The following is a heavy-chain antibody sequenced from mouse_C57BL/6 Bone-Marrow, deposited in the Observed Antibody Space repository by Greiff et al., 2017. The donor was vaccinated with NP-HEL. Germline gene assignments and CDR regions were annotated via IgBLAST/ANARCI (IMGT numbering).Heavy chain of an antibody. CDR2: IDPSDSYT. J-gene: IGHJ4*01. V-gene: IGHV1-59*01. CDR3: ASSAYYSNYDYAMDY. Sequence: VQLQQPGAELVRPGTSVKLSCKASGYTFTSYWMHWVKQRPGQGLEWIGVIDPSDSYTTYNQKFKGKATLTVDTSSSTAYMQLSSLTSEDSAVYYCASSAYYSNYDYAMDYWGQGTSVTVSS. D-gene: IGHD2-5*01. CDR1: GYTFTSYW.